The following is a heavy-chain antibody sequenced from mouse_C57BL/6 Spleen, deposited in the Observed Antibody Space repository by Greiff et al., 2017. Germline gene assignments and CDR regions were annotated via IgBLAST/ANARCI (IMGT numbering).Heavy chain of an antibody. CDR3: ASRWLLRDYAMDY. CDR2: IYPGSGST. Sequence: VQLQQPGAELVKPGASVKMSCKASGYTFTSYWITWVKQRPGQGLEWIGDIYPGSGSTNYNEKFKSKATLTVDTSSSTAYMQLSSLTSEDSAVYYCASRWLLRDYAMDYWGQGTSVTVSS. J-gene: IGHJ4*01. CDR1: GYTFTSYW. D-gene: IGHD2-3*01. V-gene: IGHV1-55*01.